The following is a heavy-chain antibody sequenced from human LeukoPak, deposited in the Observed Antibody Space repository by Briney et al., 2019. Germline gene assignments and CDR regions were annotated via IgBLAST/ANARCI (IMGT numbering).Heavy chain of an antibody. Sequence: PSETLSLTCSVSGGSISRYYWSWMRQPPGKGLECIGYIYYSGSTNYNPSLKSRVTISVDTSKNQFSLKLSSVTAADTAVYYCARGGWKAFDIWGQGTMVTVSS. CDR2: IYYSGST. V-gene: IGHV4-59*01. J-gene: IGHJ3*02. D-gene: IGHD6-19*01. CDR3: ARGGWKAFDI. CDR1: GGSISRYY.